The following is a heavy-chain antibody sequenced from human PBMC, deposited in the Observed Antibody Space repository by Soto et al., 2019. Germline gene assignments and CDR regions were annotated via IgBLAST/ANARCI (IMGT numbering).Heavy chain of an antibody. V-gene: IGHV3-48*02. CDR1: GFTLSSYS. J-gene: IGHJ4*02. CDR2: ISSSSSTI. Sequence: EVQLVESGGGLVQPGGSLRLSCAASGFTLSSYSMNWVRQAPGKGLEWVSYISSSSSTIYYADSVKGRFTISRDNAKNSMHLQMNSLRDEDTAVYYCARGRVVTTPGPNLDLWGQGTLVTVSS. CDR3: ARGRVVTTPGPNLDL. D-gene: IGHD3-3*01.